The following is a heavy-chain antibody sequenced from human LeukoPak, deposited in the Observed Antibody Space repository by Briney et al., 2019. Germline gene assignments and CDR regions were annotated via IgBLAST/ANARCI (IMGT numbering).Heavy chain of an antibody. CDR2: IYYSGST. J-gene: IGHJ6*03. V-gene: IGHV4-39*07. CDR1: GGSISSSNYY. D-gene: IGHD3-3*01. Sequence: SETLSLTCTVSGGSISSSNYYWGWIRQPPGKGLEWIGSIYYSGSTYYNPSLKSRVTISVDTSKNQFSLKLSSVTAADTAVYYCATRTLITIFGVAPRNYMDVWGKGTTVTVSS. CDR3: ATRTLITIFGVAPRNYMDV.